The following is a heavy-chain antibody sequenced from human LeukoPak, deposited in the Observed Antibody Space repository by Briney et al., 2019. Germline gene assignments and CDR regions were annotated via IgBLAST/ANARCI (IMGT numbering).Heavy chain of an antibody. V-gene: IGHV3-23*01. J-gene: IGHJ6*03. D-gene: IGHD2-21*02. Sequence: GGSLRLSCAASGFTFSSYAMSWVSQAPGKGLEWVSAISGSGGSTYYADSVKGRFTISRDNSKNTLYLQMNSLRAEDTAVYYCAKWAQPLLYYYYYYMDVWGKGTTVTVSS. CDR2: ISGSGGST. CDR3: AKWAQPLLYYYYYYMDV. CDR1: GFTFSSYA.